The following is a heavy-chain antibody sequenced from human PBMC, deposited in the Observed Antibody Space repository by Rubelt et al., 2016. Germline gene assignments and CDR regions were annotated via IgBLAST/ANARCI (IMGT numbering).Heavy chain of an antibody. CDR1: GFTFTTYW. V-gene: IGHV3-30*18. Sequence: GSLRLSCAASGFTFTTYWMSWVRQAPGKGLEWVAIVSYDGTNEHYADSVRGRFTISRDNSKNTLYLQMNSLRAEDTAVYYCAKEEPSTGVIYWGQGTLVTVSS. CDR2: VSYDGTNE. D-gene: IGHD1-1*01. CDR3: AKEEPSTGVIY. J-gene: IGHJ4*02.